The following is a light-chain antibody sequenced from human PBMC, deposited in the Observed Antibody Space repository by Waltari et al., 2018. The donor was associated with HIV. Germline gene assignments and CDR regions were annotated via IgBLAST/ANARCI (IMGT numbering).Light chain of an antibody. CDR1: PSVSSN. V-gene: IGKV3-15*01. CDR3: QQYNNWPPLT. Sequence: EIVMTQSQATLSVSPGERATLSCRASPSVSSNLAWYQQKPGQAPRLLIYGASTRATGIPARFSGSGSGTEFTLTISSLQSEDFAVYYCQQYNNWPPLTFGGGTKVELK. J-gene: IGKJ4*01. CDR2: GAS.